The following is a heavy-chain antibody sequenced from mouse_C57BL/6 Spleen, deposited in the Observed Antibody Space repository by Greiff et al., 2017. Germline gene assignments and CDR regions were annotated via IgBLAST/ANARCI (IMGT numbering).Heavy chain of an antibody. J-gene: IGHJ1*03. V-gene: IGHV3-6*01. Sequence: DVQLQESGPGLMKPSQSLSLTCSVTGYSITSGYYWNWIRQFPGNKLEWMGYISYDGSNNYNPSLKNRISITRDTSKNQFFLKLNSVTTEDTATYYCARDPGGDYDGDWYFDVWGTGTTVTVSS. CDR1: GYSITSGYY. CDR3: ARDPGGDYDGDWYFDV. CDR2: ISYDGSN. D-gene: IGHD2-4*01.